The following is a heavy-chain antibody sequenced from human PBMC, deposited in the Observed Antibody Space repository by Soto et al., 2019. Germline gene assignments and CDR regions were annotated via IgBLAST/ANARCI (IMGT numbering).Heavy chain of an antibody. Sequence: SETLSLTCTVSGGSISSYYWSWIRQPPGKGLEWIGYIYYSGSTNYNPSLKSRVTISVDTSKNQFSLKLSSVTAADTAVYYCARAGDGNDFWSGYYNYYYYYMDVWGKGTTVTVSS. CDR3: ARAGDGNDFWSGYYNYYYYYMDV. CDR2: IYYSGST. J-gene: IGHJ6*03. D-gene: IGHD3-3*01. V-gene: IGHV4-59*12. CDR1: GGSISSYY.